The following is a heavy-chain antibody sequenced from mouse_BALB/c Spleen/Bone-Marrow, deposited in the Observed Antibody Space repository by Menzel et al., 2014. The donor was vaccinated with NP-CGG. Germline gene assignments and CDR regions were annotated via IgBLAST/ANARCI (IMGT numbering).Heavy chain of an antibody. CDR3: ARGLGVFAY. CDR2: INPGSGGT. D-gene: IGHD4-1*01. CDR1: GYAFTNYL. Sequence: QVQLKQSGAELVRPGTSVKVSCKASGYAFTNYLIEWVKQRPGQGLEWIGVINPGSGGTNYNEKFKGKATLTAEKSSSTAYMQLSSLTSDDSAVYFCARGLGVFAYWGQGTLATVSA. V-gene: IGHV1-54*01. J-gene: IGHJ3*01.